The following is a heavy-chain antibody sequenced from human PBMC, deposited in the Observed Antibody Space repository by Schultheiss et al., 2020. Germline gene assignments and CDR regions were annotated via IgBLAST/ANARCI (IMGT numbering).Heavy chain of an antibody. J-gene: IGHJ5*02. Sequence: SETLSLTCTVSGGSISSGSYYWSWIRQPAGKGLEWIGRIYTSGSTNYNPSLKSRVTISVDTSKNQFSLKLSSVTAADTAVYYCAREGHTAYCSSTSCYTGWFDPWGQGTLVTVSS. V-gene: IGHV4-61*02. CDR1: GGSISSGSYY. CDR2: IYTSGST. CDR3: AREGHTAYCSSTSCYTGWFDP. D-gene: IGHD2-2*02.